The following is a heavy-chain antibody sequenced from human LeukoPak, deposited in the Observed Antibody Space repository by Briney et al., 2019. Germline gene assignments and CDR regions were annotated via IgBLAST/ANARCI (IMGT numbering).Heavy chain of an antibody. J-gene: IGHJ4*02. CDR3: ARDPLYDSSGYYQIDY. CDR2: VSSSSSYI. D-gene: IGHD3-22*01. V-gene: IGHV3-21*01. CDR1: GFTFSSYS. Sequence: RGSLRLSCAASGFTFSSYSMNWVRQAPGKGLEWVSSVSSSSSYIYYEDSVKGRFTISRDNAKNSLYLQMNSLRALDTAVYYCARDPLYDSSGYYQIDYWGQGTLVTVSS.